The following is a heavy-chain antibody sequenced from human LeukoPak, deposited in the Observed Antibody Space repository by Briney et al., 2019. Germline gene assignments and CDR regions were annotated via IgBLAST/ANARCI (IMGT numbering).Heavy chain of an antibody. D-gene: IGHD2-2*01. CDR1: GFTFSSYT. V-gene: IGHV3-23*01. Sequence: PGGSLRLSCAASGFTFSSYTIKWVRQAPGKGLEWVSEISGSGDNTYYADSVKGRFTISRDNSKNTLYLQMNSLRDEDTAVYYCAKDCAYCSSSTCLDQDFWGQGTLVTVSS. CDR3: AKDCAYCSSSTCLDQDF. CDR2: ISGSGDNT. J-gene: IGHJ4*02.